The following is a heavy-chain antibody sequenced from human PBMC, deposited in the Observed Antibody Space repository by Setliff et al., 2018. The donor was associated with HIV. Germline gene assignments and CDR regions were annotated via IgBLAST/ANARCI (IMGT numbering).Heavy chain of an antibody. Sequence: ASVKVSCKASGGTFSNYAINWVRQAPGQGLEWMGGIIPLHGLANYAPKFQGRVTITADESTSRAYMELSILRSEDTAVYYFVRAGRSTMAPATFHVWGQGTMVTVSS. V-gene: IGHV1-69*10. CDR3: VRAGRSTMAPATFHV. CDR1: GGTFSNYA. J-gene: IGHJ3*01. CDR2: IIPLHGLA. D-gene: IGHD2-15*01.